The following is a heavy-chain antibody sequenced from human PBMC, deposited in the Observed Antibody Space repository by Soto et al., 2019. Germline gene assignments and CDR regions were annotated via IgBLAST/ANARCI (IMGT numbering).Heavy chain of an antibody. CDR3: ARGQGTYGDYVRMDV. J-gene: IGHJ6*02. Sequence: QVQLVQSGAEVKKPGASVKVSCKASGYTFTSDDVHWVRQGTGQGLEWMGWMSPNSGNTGYAQHFQGRVTMTRDTSISTAYMELSSLRSDDTAVYYCARGQGTYGDYVRMDVWGQGTKVTVSS. CDR2: MSPNSGNT. CDR1: GYTFTSDD. D-gene: IGHD4-17*01. V-gene: IGHV1-8*01.